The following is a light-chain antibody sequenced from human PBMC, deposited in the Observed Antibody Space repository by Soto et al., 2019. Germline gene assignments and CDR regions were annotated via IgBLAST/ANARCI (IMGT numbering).Light chain of an antibody. V-gene: IGLV1-47*01. J-gene: IGLJ2*01. CDR1: SSNIGGNH. Sequence: QSVLTQPPSASGTPGQRVTISCSGSSSNIGGNHVYWYQQLPGTAPKLLIYRNNQRPSGVPDRFSGSKSGTSASLAISGLRSEDEADYYCAAWDDSLSGVVFGGGTKVTVL. CDR3: AAWDDSLSGVV. CDR2: RNN.